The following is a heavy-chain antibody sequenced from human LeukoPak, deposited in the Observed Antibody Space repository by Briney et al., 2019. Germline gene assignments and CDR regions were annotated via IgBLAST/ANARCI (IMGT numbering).Heavy chain of an antibody. CDR1: GFTFSSYG. J-gene: IGHJ6*02. V-gene: IGHV3-30*02. Sequence: PGGALRLSCAASGFTFSSYGMHWVRQAPGKGLEWVAFIRYDESNKYYADSVKGRFTISRDNSKNTLYLQMNSLRAEDTAVYYCARDRVLLWFGELFDYYYGMDVWGQGTTVTVSS. CDR2: IRYDESNK. D-gene: IGHD3-10*01. CDR3: ARDRVLLWFGELFDYYYGMDV.